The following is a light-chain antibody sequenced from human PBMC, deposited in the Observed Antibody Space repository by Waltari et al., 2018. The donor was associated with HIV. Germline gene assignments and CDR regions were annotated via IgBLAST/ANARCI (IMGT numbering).Light chain of an antibody. V-gene: IGLV1-47*01. Sequence: QSVLTQPPSASGTPGQWVTISCSGRSSNIGSNYVYWYQHLPVTAPKLLIYMNNQRPSGVPDRFSGSKSGTSASLAISGLRSEDEADYYCATWDDSLSVVVFGGGTKLTVL. CDR1: SSNIGSNY. CDR2: MNN. CDR3: ATWDDSLSVVV. J-gene: IGLJ2*01.